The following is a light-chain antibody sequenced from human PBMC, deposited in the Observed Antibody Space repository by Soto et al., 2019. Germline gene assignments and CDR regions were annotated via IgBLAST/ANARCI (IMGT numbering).Light chain of an antibody. J-gene: IGKJ1*01. Sequence: ELVMTQSPSTLSVSPWERATLSCRGIQSVSSGLSWYQQKPVQAPMLLIYGSSTRATVIPARFSGSGSGTELTLTPGRLQGEDYAVYYCQQYTNWHPTLGQGTKVHIK. CDR1: QSVSSG. V-gene: IGKV3-15*01. CDR2: GSS. CDR3: QQYTNWHPT.